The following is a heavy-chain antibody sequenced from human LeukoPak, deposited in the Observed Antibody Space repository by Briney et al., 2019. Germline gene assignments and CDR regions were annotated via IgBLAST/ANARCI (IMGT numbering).Heavy chain of an antibody. D-gene: IGHD6-19*01. V-gene: IGHV3-53*01. CDR2: IYSGGST. J-gene: IGHJ4*02. CDR3: ATSGWYQGIDY. Sequence: GGSLRLSCAASGFTVSSNYMSWVCQAPGKGLEWVSVIYSGGSTYYVDSVKGRFTISRDNSKNTLYLQMNSLRAEDTAVYYCATSGWYQGIDYWGQGTLVTVSS. CDR1: GFTVSSNY.